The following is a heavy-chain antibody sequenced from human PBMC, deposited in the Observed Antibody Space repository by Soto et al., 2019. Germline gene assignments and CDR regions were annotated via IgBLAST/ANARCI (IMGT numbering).Heavy chain of an antibody. D-gene: IGHD6-13*01. J-gene: IGHJ4*02. CDR1: GFTFNNYA. V-gene: IGHV3-23*01. CDR2: IGGSGANT. Sequence: GGSLRLSCAASGFTFNNYALSWVRQAPGKGLEWVSSIGGSGANTFYADSVKGRFAISRDNSKNTAYLQMNSLRAEDTAIYYCANHASDNSNKIGWGQGTLVTVSS. CDR3: ANHASDNSNKIG.